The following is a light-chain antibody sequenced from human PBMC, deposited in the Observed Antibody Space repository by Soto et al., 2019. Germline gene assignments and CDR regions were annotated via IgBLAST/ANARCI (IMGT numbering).Light chain of an antibody. CDR3: QQTFSKIVT. V-gene: IGKV1-39*01. Sequence: DILMTQSPSSLSASVGDRVTITCRASQSIGSYLHWYQQKEGRAPALLVYASSNLQSGVPSRFSGSGSATDFTLTIKSLQPEDVATYYCQQTFSKIVTFGGGTRVEMK. CDR2: ASS. CDR1: QSIGSY. J-gene: IGKJ4*01.